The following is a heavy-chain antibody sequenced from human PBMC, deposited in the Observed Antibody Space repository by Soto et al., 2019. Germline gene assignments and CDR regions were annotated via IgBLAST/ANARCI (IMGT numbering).Heavy chain of an antibody. D-gene: IGHD3-3*02. CDR1: GFNFADAW. V-gene: IGHV3-15*01. Sequence: GGSLRLSGEATGFNFADAWMSWVRQAPGKGLEWIGRVKSKTDGGSIDYAASVKGRFIISRDDSRNTLYLEMSSLKTEDTAVYYCSTPRDIVPAGTFLEVFDPWGQGTLVTVSS. CDR3: STPRDIVPAGTFLEVFDP. CDR2: VKSKTDGGSI. J-gene: IGHJ5*02.